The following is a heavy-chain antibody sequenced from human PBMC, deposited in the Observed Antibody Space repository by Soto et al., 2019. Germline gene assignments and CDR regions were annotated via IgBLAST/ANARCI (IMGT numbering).Heavy chain of an antibody. CDR3: ARNMDYYYGPGSGNGHGF. CDR1: GYTFTAYY. Sequence: QVQLVQSGAEVKETGDSVRVSCEASGYTFTAYYIHWVRQAPGQGLEWMGWINPKFGDTTYAQDFQGRVSMTTDMSISTVYMELSRLTSDDTAIYYCARNMDYYYGPGSGNGHGFWGQGTTVTVFS. CDR2: INPKFGDT. D-gene: IGHD3-10*01. J-gene: IGHJ6*02. V-gene: IGHV1-2*02.